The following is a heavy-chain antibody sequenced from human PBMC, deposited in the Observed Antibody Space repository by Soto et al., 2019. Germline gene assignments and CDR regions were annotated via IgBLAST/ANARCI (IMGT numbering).Heavy chain of an antibody. Sequence: PSETLSLTCAVYGGSFSGYYWSWIRQPPGKGLEWIGEINHSGSTNYNPSLKSRVTISVDTSKNRFSLKLSSVTAADTAVYYCARSRRGMLYYFDYWGQGTLVTV. CDR2: INHSGST. D-gene: IGHD3-16*01. V-gene: IGHV4-34*01. CDR3: ARSRRGMLYYFDY. CDR1: GGSFSGYY. J-gene: IGHJ4*02.